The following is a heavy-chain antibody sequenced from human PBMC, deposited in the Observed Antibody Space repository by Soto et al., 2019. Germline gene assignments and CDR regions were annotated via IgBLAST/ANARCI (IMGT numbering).Heavy chain of an antibody. CDR1: GFTFSSYA. Sequence: SLRLSCAASGFTFSSYAMHWVRQAPGKGLEWVAVISYDGSNKYYADSVKGRFTISRDNSKNTLYLQMNSLRAEDTAVYYCASMNYYDSIVGPIQDAFDIWGQGTMVTVSS. CDR2: ISYDGSNK. D-gene: IGHD3-22*01. J-gene: IGHJ3*02. V-gene: IGHV3-30-3*01. CDR3: ASMNYYDSIVGPIQDAFDI.